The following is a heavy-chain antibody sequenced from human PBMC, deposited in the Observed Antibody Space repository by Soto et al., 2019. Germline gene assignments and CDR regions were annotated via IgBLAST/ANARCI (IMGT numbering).Heavy chain of an antibody. Sequence: PSETLSLTCTVSGGSISSDDHYWTWIRHPPGKGLEWIGYIYYTGSTNYNPSLKSRVTVSMDTSKNQFSLKVNSVTAADTAVYYCARDRSNSPDFFDFWGQGTLVTVSS. CDR2: IYYTGST. J-gene: IGHJ4*02. CDR1: GGSISSDDHY. D-gene: IGHD6-6*01. CDR3: ARDRSNSPDFFDF. V-gene: IGHV4-30-4*01.